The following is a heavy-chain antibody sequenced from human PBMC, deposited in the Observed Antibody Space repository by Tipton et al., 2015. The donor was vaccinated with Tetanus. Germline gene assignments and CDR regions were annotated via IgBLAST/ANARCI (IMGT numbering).Heavy chain of an antibody. V-gene: IGHV4-34*01. D-gene: IGHD4-17*01. J-gene: IGHJ6*03. CDR1: GGSFSGYY. Sequence: TLSLTCAVYGGSFSGYYWSWIRQPPGKGLEWIGEINHSGSTNYNPSPKSRVTMSVDTPKNQFSLKLSSATAADTAVYYCARGGGPGYGDYPNCFMDVWGKGTTVTVSS. CDR3: ARGGGPGYGDYPNCFMDV. CDR2: INHSGST.